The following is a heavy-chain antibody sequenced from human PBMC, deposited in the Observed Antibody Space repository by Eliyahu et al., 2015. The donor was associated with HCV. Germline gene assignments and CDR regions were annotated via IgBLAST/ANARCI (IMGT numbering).Heavy chain of an antibody. V-gene: IGHV5-51*03. CDR1: GYNFANYW. J-gene: IGHJ6*02. Sequence: EVQLVQSGAEVKKPGESLKISCKGSGYNFANYWIAWVRQMPGKGLEWMGITYPGGSDTRYSPSFQGQVTISADKSSDTAYLEWTSLKASDTALYFCAREGYYDFWGGYYRGSSYYGMDVWGQGTTVTVS. CDR3: AREGYYDFWGGYYRGSSYYGMDV. D-gene: IGHD3-3*01. CDR2: TYPGGSDT.